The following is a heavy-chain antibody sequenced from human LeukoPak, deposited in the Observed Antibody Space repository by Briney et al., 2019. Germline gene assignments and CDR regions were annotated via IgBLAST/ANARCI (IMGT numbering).Heavy chain of an antibody. J-gene: IGHJ6*03. CDR2: ISGSGGST. CDR1: GFTFSNYW. V-gene: IGHV3-23*01. CDR3: AKNTSGLRDYYYLDV. D-gene: IGHD5-12*01. Sequence: GGSLRLSCAASGFTFSNYWMHWVRQAPGKGLEWVSAISGSGGSTYYADSVKGRFTISRDNSKNTLYLQMNSLRAEDTAVYYCAKNTSGLRDYYYLDVWGKGTTVTVSS.